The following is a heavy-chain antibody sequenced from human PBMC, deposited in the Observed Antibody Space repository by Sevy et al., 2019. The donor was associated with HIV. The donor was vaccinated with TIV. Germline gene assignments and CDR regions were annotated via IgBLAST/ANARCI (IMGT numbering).Heavy chain of an antibody. J-gene: IGHJ6*03. Sequence: SETLSLTCTVSGGSISNGHYYWGWIRKPPGKGLEWIGRIYYIGSTYYNPSLKSRVTISVDTSKNQFSLQLSSVTAADTAVYYCARARGQQLGLYFYYFYMDVWGTGTTVTVSS. V-gene: IGHV4-39*01. CDR1: GGSISNGHYY. CDR2: IYYIGST. CDR3: ARARGQQLGLYFYYFYMDV. D-gene: IGHD6-13*01.